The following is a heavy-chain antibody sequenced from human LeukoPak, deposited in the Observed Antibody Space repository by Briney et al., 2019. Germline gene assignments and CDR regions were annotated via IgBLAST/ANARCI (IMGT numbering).Heavy chain of an antibody. CDR1: GFTFSSYW. CDR3: ARVSGSYYYFDY. J-gene: IGHJ4*02. D-gene: IGHD1-26*01. V-gene: IGHV3-7*01. Sequence: GGSLRLSCAASGFTFSSYWMSWVRQAPGEGLEWVANIKQGGSEKYYVDSVKGRFTISRDNAKNSLYLQMNSLRAEDTAVYYCARVSGSYYYFDYWGQGTLVTVSS. CDR2: IKQGGSEK.